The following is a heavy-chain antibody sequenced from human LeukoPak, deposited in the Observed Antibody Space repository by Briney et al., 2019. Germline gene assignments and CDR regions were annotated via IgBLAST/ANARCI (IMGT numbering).Heavy chain of an antibody. D-gene: IGHD1-26*01. CDR1: GFTFSSHA. V-gene: IGHV3-30-3*01. Sequence: GGSLRLSCVASGFTFSSHAMHWVRQAPGKGLEWVAVIAYDASNEYYADSVKGRFTISRDNSKNTLYLQMNTLRTEDTAMYYCVGEVGPRQMNYWGQGTLVTVSS. CDR3: VGEVGPRQMNY. CDR2: IAYDASNE. J-gene: IGHJ4*02.